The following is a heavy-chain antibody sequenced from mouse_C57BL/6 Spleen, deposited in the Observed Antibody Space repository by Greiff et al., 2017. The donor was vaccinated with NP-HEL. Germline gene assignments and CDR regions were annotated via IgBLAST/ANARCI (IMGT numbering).Heavy chain of an antibody. CDR2: IYPGGGYT. CDR1: GYTFTNYW. J-gene: IGHJ3*01. V-gene: IGHV1-63*01. Sequence: VQLQQSGAELVRPGTSVKMSCKASGYTFTNYWIGWAKQRPGHGLEWIGDIYPGGGYTNYNEKFKGKATLTADKSSSTAYIQFSSLTSEDASIYYCARSDGYPFACWGQGTPVTVSA. CDR3: ARSDGYPFAC. D-gene: IGHD2-3*01.